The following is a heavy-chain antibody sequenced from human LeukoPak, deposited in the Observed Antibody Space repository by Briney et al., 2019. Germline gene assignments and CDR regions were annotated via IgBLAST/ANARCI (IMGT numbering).Heavy chain of an antibody. Sequence: SETLSLTCAVSGGSISSSSYYWGWIRQPPGKGLEWIGSIYYSGSTYYNPSLKSRVTISVDTSKNQFSLKLSSVTAADTAVYYCARDPRNGNYLDYWSQGSLVTVSS. CDR1: GGSISSSSYY. V-gene: IGHV4-39*02. CDR2: IYYSGST. CDR3: ARDPRNGNYLDY. J-gene: IGHJ4*02. D-gene: IGHD1-26*01.